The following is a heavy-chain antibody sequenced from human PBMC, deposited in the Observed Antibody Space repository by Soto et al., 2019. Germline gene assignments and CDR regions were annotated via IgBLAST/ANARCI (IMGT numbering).Heavy chain of an antibody. D-gene: IGHD3-10*01. CDR2: IWYDGSNK. Sequence: QVQLVESGGGVVQPGRSLRLSCAASGFTFSSYGMHWVRQAPGKGPEWVAVIWYDGSNKYYADSVKGRFTISRDNSKNTLYLQMNRLRAEDTAVYYCARDEWGSGSLDYWGQGTLVTVSS. V-gene: IGHV3-33*01. J-gene: IGHJ4*02. CDR1: GFTFSSYG. CDR3: ARDEWGSGSLDY.